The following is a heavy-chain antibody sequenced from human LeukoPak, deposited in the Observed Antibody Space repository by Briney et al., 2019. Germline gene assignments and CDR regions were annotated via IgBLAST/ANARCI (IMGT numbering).Heavy chain of an antibody. J-gene: IGHJ4*02. V-gene: IGHV3-74*01. CDR3: VREGGGTTPYDC. CDR1: GFTLSDYW. Sequence: AGGSLRLSCAASGFTLSDYWMNWVRQAPGKGPVWVSHISPDGRNIAYADSVKGRFTISRDSAKNTLYLQMNSLRVGDTAVYYCVREGGGTTPYDCWGQGTLVTVSS. D-gene: IGHD1-7*01. CDR2: ISPDGRNI.